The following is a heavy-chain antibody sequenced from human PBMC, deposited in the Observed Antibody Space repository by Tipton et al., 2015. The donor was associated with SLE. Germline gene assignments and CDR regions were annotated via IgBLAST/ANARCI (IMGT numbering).Heavy chain of an antibody. V-gene: IGHV3-53*05. J-gene: IGHJ3*02. Sequence: SLRLSCAASGFTVSSNYMSWVRQAPGKGLEWVSVIYSGGSTYYADSVKGRFTISRDNSKNTLYLQMNSLRAEDTAVYYCARDSLRDLGSYGDDAFGIWGQGTMVTVSS. D-gene: IGHD1-26*01. CDR1: GFTVSSNY. CDR3: ARDSLRDLGSYGDDAFGI. CDR2: IYSGGST.